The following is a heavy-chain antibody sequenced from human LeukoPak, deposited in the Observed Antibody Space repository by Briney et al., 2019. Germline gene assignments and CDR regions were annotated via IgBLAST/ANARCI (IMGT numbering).Heavy chain of an antibody. CDR1: GGSISSYH. Sequence: SETLSLTCTVSGGSISSYHWSWIRQPAGKGLEWIGRIYTSGSTNYNPSLKSRVTMSVDTSKNQFSLKLSSVTAADTAVYYCARDDYGVPHNWFDPWGQGTLVTVSS. CDR3: ARDDYGVPHNWFDP. V-gene: IGHV4-4*07. J-gene: IGHJ5*02. CDR2: IYTSGST. D-gene: IGHD4-17*01.